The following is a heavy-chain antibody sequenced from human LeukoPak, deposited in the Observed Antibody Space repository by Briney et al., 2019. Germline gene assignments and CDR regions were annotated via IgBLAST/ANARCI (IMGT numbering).Heavy chain of an antibody. CDR1: GFTFSSYG. J-gene: IGHJ5*02. CDR3: AKPPGLRRLDP. CDR2: IGGSGGTT. V-gene: IGHV3-23*01. D-gene: IGHD5-12*01. Sequence: GGSLRLSCAASGFTFSSYGMHWVRQAPGKGPEWVSGIGGSGGTTYYADSVKGRFTISRDNSKNTLYLQMNSLRAEDTAVYYCAKPPGLRRLDPWGQGTLVTVSS.